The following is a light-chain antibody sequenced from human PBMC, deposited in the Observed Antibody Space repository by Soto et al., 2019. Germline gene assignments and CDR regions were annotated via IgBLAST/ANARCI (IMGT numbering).Light chain of an antibody. CDR1: QSVSSY. CDR3: QQRSNWLYT. V-gene: IGKV3-11*01. CDR2: DAS. Sequence: EIVLTQSPATLSLSPGERATLSCRASQSVSSYLAWYQQKPGQAPRLLIYDASNRATGIPARFSGSGSGTDFTLTISSLEPVDFAVYYYQQRSNWLYTFGQGTKLEIK. J-gene: IGKJ2*01.